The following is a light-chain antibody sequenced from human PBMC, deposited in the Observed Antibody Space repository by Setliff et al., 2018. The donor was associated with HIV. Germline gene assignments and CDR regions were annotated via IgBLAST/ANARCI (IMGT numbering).Light chain of an antibody. CDR3: SSYTGKNLVV. CDR1: SSDIGRYNL. V-gene: IGLV2-14*02. Sequence: QSALTQPASVSGSPGQSITISCTGTSSDIGRYNLVSWYQQYPGKAPKLMIYQATKRPSGVSNRFSGSKSGNTASLTISGLQAEDEADYYCSSYTGKNLVVFGTGTKVTVL. CDR2: QAT. J-gene: IGLJ1*01.